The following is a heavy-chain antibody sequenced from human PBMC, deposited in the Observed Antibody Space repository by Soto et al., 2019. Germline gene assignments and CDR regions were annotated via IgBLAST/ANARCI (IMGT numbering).Heavy chain of an antibody. J-gene: IGHJ4*02. Sequence: VQVLESGGGLVQPGGSLRLSCSVSGFAFGGFTMTWVRQAPGKGLEWVSSISGSAARTYYADSVQGRFTISRDNYKSTLYLQMNRLIVKDTAEVYCTRGGLGTTGSCDFWGQGTMVAVSS. CDR1: GFAFGGFT. D-gene: IGHD3-16*01. CDR2: ISGSAART. V-gene: IGHV3-23*01. CDR3: TRGGLGTTGSCDF.